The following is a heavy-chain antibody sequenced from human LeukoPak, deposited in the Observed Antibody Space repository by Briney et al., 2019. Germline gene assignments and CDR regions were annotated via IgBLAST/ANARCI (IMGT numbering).Heavy chain of an antibody. Sequence: GGSLRLSCAASGFTFSSYGMSWLRQAPGKGLEWVSAISGSGVGTYYADSVKGRFIISRDNSKNTLYLQMNSLRAEDTAVYYCARVNTGWFGEFSPQYYYYYYMDVWGKGTTVTVSS. J-gene: IGHJ6*03. CDR1: GFTFSSYG. V-gene: IGHV3-23*01. CDR2: ISGSGVGT. CDR3: ARVNTGWFGEFSPQYYYYYYMDV. D-gene: IGHD3-10*01.